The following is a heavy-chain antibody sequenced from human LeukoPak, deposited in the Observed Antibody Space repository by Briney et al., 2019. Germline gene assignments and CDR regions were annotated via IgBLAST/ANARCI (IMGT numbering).Heavy chain of an antibody. Sequence: TGGSLRLSCAASGFTFSSYGMHWVRQAPGKGLEWVAFIRYDGSNKYYADSVKGRFTISRDNSKNTLYLQMNSLRAEDTAVYYCAKDTSSSWYFSYMDVWGKGTTVTISS. CDR1: GFTFSSYG. J-gene: IGHJ6*03. CDR2: IRYDGSNK. D-gene: IGHD6-13*01. CDR3: AKDTSSSWYFSYMDV. V-gene: IGHV3-30*02.